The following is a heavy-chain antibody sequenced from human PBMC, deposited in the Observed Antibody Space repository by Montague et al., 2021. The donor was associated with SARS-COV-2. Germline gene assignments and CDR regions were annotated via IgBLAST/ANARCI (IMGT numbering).Heavy chain of an antibody. CDR1: GGSFSDYY. D-gene: IGHD4-23*01. V-gene: IGHV4-34*01. CDR2: INHSGTT. J-gene: IGHJ4*02. CDR3: ARWDPQTLTLIGLRGKSASDY. Sequence: SETLSLTCAVYGGSFSDYYWTWIRQSPGKGLEWIAEINHSGTTNYNFNPSLRSRVTISVDTSKSQFSLKLSSVTAADTGVYYCARWDPQTLTLIGLRGKSASDYWGQGTLVTVPS.